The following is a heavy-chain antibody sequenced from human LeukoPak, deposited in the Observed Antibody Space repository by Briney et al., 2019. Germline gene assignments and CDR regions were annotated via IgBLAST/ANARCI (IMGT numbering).Heavy chain of an antibody. CDR3: ARHGGYSSPYLH. CDR1: GGSISNYY. CDR2: IYFSGST. J-gene: IGHJ1*01. V-gene: IGHV4-59*08. Sequence: PSETLSLTCTVSGGSISNYYWSWIRQPPGKGLKCIGCIYFSGSTNYNPSLKSRVTISVDTSKNQFSLKLSSVTAADTAVYYCARHGGYSSPYLHWGQGTLVTVSS. D-gene: IGHD6-13*01.